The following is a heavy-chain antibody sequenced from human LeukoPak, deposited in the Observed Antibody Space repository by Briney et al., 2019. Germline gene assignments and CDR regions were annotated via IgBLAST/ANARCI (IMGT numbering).Heavy chain of an antibody. CDR3: ARGAEAETSPLDF. D-gene: IGHD6-13*01. CDR2: INPKSGAA. Sequence: ASVKVSCQASGYIFSDYYMHWVRQAPGQGLEWLGWINPKSGAADYAQQFRGRVTMTRDTSINTDYMEMKRVTSDDTAVYYCARGAEAETSPLDFWGQGTLVIVS. CDR1: GYIFSDYY. J-gene: IGHJ4*02. V-gene: IGHV1-2*02.